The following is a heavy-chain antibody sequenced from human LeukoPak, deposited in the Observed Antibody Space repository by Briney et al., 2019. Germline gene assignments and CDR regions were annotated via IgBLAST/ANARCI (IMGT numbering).Heavy chain of an antibody. V-gene: IGHV3-30-3*01. D-gene: IGHD6-6*01. J-gene: IGHJ4*02. CDR2: ISYDGGSNK. Sequence: GGSLRLSCAASGFTFISYWMTWVRQAPGKGLEWVALISYDGGSNKYYADSVKGRFTISRDNSKNTLCLQMNSLRAEDTAVYYCAREERGHLVGYWGQGTLVTVSS. CDR3: AREERGHLVGY. CDR1: GFTFISYW.